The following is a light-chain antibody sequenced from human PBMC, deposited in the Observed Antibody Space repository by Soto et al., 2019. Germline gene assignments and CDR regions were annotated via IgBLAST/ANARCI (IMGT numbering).Light chain of an antibody. J-gene: IGKJ1*01. Sequence: DIQMTQSPSSLSASVGDRVTITCRASQTISSYLNWYQQKPGNAPKVLIYAASSLRSGVPSRFSGSGSGTDFTLTISSLQPEDFATYYCQQSHTWTFGQGTKFELK. CDR2: AAS. V-gene: IGKV1-39*01. CDR3: QQSHTWT. CDR1: QTISSY.